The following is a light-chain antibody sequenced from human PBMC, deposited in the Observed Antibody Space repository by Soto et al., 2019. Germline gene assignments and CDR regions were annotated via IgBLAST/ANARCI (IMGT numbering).Light chain of an antibody. V-gene: IGKV1-9*01. J-gene: IGKJ3*01. Sequence: IELTQSPSSLSASVGDRVTITCRASQGISYNLAWYQQKPGKAPKLLIYAASTLKSGVLSRFSGSGSGTDFTLTISSLQPEDFATYYCQHHDSYPRTFGPGTTVDIK. CDR2: AAS. CDR3: QHHDSYPRT. CDR1: QGISYN.